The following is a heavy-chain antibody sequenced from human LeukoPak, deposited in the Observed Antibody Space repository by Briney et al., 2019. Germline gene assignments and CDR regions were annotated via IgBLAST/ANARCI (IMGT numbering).Heavy chain of an antibody. CDR3: AKDRYGGDYYYYGMDV. CDR2: ISGSGGST. CDR1: GFTFSSYA. V-gene: IGHV3-23*01. D-gene: IGHD3-16*01. J-gene: IGHJ6*02. Sequence: PGGSLRLSCAASGFTFSSYAMSWVRQAPGKGLEWVSAISGSGGSTYYADSVKGRFTISRDNSKNTLYLHMNSLRAEDTAVYYCAKDRYGGDYYYYGMDVWGQGTTVTVSS.